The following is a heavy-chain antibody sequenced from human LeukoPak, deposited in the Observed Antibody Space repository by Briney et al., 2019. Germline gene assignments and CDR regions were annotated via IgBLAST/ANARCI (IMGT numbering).Heavy chain of an antibody. CDR1: GFTFSSYS. D-gene: IGHD3-22*01. J-gene: IGHJ4*02. CDR3: ARDGGDYDSSGSMGY. V-gene: IGHV3-21*01. Sequence: GGSLRLSCAASGFTFSSYSMNWVRQAPGKGLEWVSSISSSSSYIYYADSVKGRFTISRDNAKNSLYLQMNSLRAEDTAVYYCARDGGDYDSSGSMGYWGQGTLVTVSS. CDR2: ISSSSSYI.